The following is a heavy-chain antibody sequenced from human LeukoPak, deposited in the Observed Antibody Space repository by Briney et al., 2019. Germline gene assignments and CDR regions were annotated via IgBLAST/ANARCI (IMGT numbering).Heavy chain of an antibody. CDR1: GFTVSSNY. D-gene: IGHD2-21*02. V-gene: IGHV3-53*01. CDR2: IYSGGST. J-gene: IGHJ4*02. Sequence: PGGSLRLSCAASGFTVSSNYMSWVRQAPGKGLEWVSVIYSGGSTYYADSVKGRFTISRDNSKNTLYLQMNSLRAEDTAVYYCAKDLRGYCGGDCYGGETWDDYWGQGTLVTVSS. CDR3: AKDLRGYCGGDCYGGETWDDY.